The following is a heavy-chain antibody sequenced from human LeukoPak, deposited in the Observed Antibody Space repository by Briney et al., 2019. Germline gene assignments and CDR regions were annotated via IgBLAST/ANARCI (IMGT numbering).Heavy chain of an antibody. CDR2: ISYDGSNK. Sequence: EGSLRLSCAASGFTFSSYAMHWVRQAPGKGLEWVAVISYDGSNKYYADSVKGRFTISRDNSKNTLYLQMNSLRAEDTAVYYCARDGPTDTKDYWGQGTLVTVSS. J-gene: IGHJ4*02. CDR1: GFTFSSYA. V-gene: IGHV3-30-3*01. CDR3: ARDGPTDTKDY. D-gene: IGHD4-17*01.